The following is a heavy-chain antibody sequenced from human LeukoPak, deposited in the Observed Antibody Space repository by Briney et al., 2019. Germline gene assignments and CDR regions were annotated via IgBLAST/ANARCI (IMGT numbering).Heavy chain of an antibody. J-gene: IGHJ4*02. D-gene: IGHD2-2*01. CDR3: AKDRSIVVVPAAILDY. Sequence: GRSLRLSCAASGFTFSSYGMHWVRQAPGKGLEWVAFIRYDGSNKYYADSVKGRFTISRDNSKNTLYLQMNSLRAEDTAVYYCAKDRSIVVVPAAILDYWGQGTLVTVSS. CDR2: IRYDGSNK. V-gene: IGHV3-30*02. CDR1: GFTFSSYG.